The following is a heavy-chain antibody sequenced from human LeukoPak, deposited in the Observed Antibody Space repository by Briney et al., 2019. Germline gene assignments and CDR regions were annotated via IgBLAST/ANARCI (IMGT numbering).Heavy chain of an antibody. J-gene: IGHJ6*03. V-gene: IGHV5-51*01. CDR1: AYSFTSYC. CDR2: IYPVDSDT. Sequence: GESLKISCKGSAYSFTSYCIGWVRQMRRKGREWMGIIYPVDSDTRYSPSFQGQVTISADKSISTAYLQWSTLRASDTAIYYCARHSYDSSDFHYMDVWGKGTTVTISS. D-gene: IGHD3-22*01. CDR3: ARHSYDSSDFHYMDV.